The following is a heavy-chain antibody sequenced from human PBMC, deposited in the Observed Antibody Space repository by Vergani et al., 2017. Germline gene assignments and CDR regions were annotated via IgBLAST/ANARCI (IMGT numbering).Heavy chain of an antibody. J-gene: IGHJ4*02. CDR3: ARGQWLPTLSFDY. CDR2: INPNSGGA. CDR1: GYTFTGYY. V-gene: IGHV1-2*02. Sequence: QVQLVQSGAEVKKPGSSVKVSCKASGYTFTGYYMHWVRQAPGQGLEWMGWINPNSGGANYAQNFQGRVTMTRDTSISTAYMELSRLRSDDTAVYYCARGQWLPTLSFDYWGQGTLVTVSS. D-gene: IGHD6-19*01.